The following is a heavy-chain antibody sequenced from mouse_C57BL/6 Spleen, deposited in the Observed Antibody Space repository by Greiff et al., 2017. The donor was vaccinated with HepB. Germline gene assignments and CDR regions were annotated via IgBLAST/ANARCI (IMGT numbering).Heavy chain of an antibody. V-gene: IGHV3-6*01. CDR3: ARGGDYDYGPSMDY. Sequence: ESGPGLVKPSQSLSLTCSVPGYSITSGYYWNWIRQFPGNKLEWMGYISYDGSNNYNPSLKNRISITRDTSKNQFFLKLNSVTTEDTATYYCARGGDYDYGPSMDYWGQGTSVTVSS. J-gene: IGHJ4*01. CDR1: GYSITSGYY. D-gene: IGHD2-4*01. CDR2: ISYDGSN.